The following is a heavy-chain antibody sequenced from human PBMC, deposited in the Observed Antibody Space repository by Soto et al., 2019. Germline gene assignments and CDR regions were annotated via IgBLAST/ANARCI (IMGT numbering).Heavy chain of an antibody. J-gene: IGHJ4*02. Sequence: GGSLRLSCAASGFTFSSFAMSWVRQTPGKGLEWVSVISDFGGSTYYADSVKGRFSISRDNSKNTLYLQMNSLGAEDTAIYYCAKALMWFGDYDYWGQGTLVTVSS. CDR3: AKALMWFGDYDY. D-gene: IGHD3-10*01. V-gene: IGHV3-23*01. CDR1: GFTFSSFA. CDR2: ISDFGGST.